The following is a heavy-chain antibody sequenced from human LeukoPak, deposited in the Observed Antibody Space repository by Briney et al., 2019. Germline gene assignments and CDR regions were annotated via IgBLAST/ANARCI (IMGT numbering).Heavy chain of an antibody. D-gene: IGHD3-9*01. J-gene: IGHJ4*02. CDR2: MNPNSGNT. CDR3: ATLRYFDWLQGSYYFDY. V-gene: IGHV1-8*01. CDR1: EYTFTRYD. Sequence: DSVKVSCKASEYTFTRYDINWVRQATGQGLESMGWMNPNSGNTGYAQKFQGRVTMTRNTSISTAYMELSSLRSEDTAVYYCATLRYFDWLQGSYYFDYWGQGTLVTVSS.